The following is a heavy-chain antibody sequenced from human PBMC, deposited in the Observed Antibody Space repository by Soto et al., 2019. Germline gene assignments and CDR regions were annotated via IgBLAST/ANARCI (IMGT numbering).Heavy chain of an antibody. CDR1: GGSISSDSFY. Sequence: QLQLLESGPGLVKPSETLSLTCTVSGGSISSDSFYWAWFRQPPGKGLEWIGSVYHSGATYYRPSLKSRVTISVDTSKNQFSLKVTSVTAADTALYYCARQSGVKGPANHWGQGNLVTVSS. V-gene: IGHV4-39*01. CDR3: ARQSGVKGPANH. CDR2: VYHSGAT. J-gene: IGHJ5*02. D-gene: IGHD6-25*01.